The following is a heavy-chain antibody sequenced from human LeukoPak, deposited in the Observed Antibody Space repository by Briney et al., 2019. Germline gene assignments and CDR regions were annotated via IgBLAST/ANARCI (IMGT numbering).Heavy chain of an antibody. CDR3: ARDDTSAHFFGY. D-gene: IGHD3-10*01. CDR1: GFTFKIYR. V-gene: IGHV3-21*01. CDR2: ITSSSHM. Sequence: GGSLSLSCAASGFTFKIYRMNWVRQAPGQGMERVSFITSSSHMYYADSVKGRFTISRDNAKNSLYLQMNTLRAEDTSVCYCARDDTSAHFFGYWGHRTLVTFSS. J-gene: IGHJ4*01.